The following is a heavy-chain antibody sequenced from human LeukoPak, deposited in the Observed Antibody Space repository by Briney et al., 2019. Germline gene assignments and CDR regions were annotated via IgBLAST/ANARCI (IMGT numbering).Heavy chain of an antibody. V-gene: IGHV1-18*01. CDR1: GYTFTNFG. D-gene: IGHD4-17*01. J-gene: IGHJ4*02. CDR2: ISAYNGNT. CDR3: ARDRDYGDYNTQDLFVY. Sequence: ASVKVSCKASGYTFTNFGISWVQQAPGQGLEWMGWISAYNGNTNYAQRLQGRVTMTTDTSTSTAYMELRGLRSDDTAVYYCARDRDYGDYNTQDLFVYWGQGTLVTVSS.